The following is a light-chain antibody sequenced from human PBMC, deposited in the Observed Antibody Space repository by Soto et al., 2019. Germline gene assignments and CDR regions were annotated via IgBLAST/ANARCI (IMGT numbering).Light chain of an antibody. CDR1: ETVNSW. CDR2: EAS. J-gene: IGKJ1*01. Sequence: DIQMTQSPSTLSASIGDRVTITCRASETVNSWLAWYQQKPGKAPELLIYEASNLQSGVPSRFSGSRSGTEFTLSISDLQPEDFATYYCQHYNSYSEAFGQGTKVDIK. V-gene: IGKV1-5*03. CDR3: QHYNSYSEA.